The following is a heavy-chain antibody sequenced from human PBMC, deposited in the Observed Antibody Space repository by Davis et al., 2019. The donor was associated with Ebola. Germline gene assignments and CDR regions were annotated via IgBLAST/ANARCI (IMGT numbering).Heavy chain of an antibody. CDR1: GFTFSSYS. CDR2: ITVTSNYT. CDR3: ARRNWFDP. J-gene: IGHJ5*02. Sequence: GESLKLSCAASGFTFSSYSMNWVRQAPGKGLEWVSSITVTSNYTYYADPVKGRFTISRDNAKNSLYLQMNSLRAEDTAVYYCARRNWFDPWGQGTLVTVSS. V-gene: IGHV3-21*01.